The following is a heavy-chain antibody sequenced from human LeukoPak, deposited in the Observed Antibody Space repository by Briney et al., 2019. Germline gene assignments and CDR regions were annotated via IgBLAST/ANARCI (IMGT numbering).Heavy chain of an antibody. CDR1: GFTFSSYA. CDR2: ISGSGDST. D-gene: IGHD3-10*01. Sequence: TGGSLRLSCAASGFTFSSYAMSWVRQAPGKGLEWVSAISGSGDSTYYADSVKGRFTISRDNSKNTLYLQMNSLRAEDTAIYYCAKDRVRITMVRGVIPDYWGQGTLVTVSS. V-gene: IGHV3-23*01. CDR3: AKDRVRITMVRGVIPDY. J-gene: IGHJ4*02.